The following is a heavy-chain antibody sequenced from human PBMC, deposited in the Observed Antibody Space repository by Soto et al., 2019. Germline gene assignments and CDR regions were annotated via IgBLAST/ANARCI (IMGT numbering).Heavy chain of an antibody. Sequence: ASVKVSCKASGGTFSSYAISWVRQAPGQGLEWMGGIIPIFGTANYAQKFQGRVTITADESTSTAYMELSSLRSEDTAVYYCARDRGCGGDCYYPYFDYWGQGTLVTVS. CDR3: ARDRGCGGDCYYPYFDY. D-gene: IGHD2-21*02. CDR2: IIPIFGTA. J-gene: IGHJ4*02. CDR1: GGTFSSYA. V-gene: IGHV1-69*13.